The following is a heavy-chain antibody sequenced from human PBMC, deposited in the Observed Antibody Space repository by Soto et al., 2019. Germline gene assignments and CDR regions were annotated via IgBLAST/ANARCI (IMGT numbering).Heavy chain of an antibody. CDR2: IQSGGST. V-gene: IGHV3-66*01. Sequence: GGSLRLSCAASGFTVSSNYMSWVRQAPGKGLEWVSVIQSGGSTYYADSVKGRFSISRDNSKNTLYLQMNSLRAEDTAVYYCAREADILNWFDPWGQGTLVTVS. D-gene: IGHD3-9*01. CDR1: GFTVSSNY. J-gene: IGHJ5*02. CDR3: AREADILNWFDP.